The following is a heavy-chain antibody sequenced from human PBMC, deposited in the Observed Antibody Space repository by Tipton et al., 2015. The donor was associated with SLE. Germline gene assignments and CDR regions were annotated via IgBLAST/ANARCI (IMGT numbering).Heavy chain of an antibody. J-gene: IGHJ6*02. CDR2: IHNSGST. CDR1: GGSISSYY. Sequence: LRLSCTVSGGSISSYYWSWLRQPAGRGLEWIGRIHNSGSTNYNPSLKSRVIMSIDTSKNQFFLKLKSVTAADTAVYYCARGDYCDSKMVGLDVWGQGTTVTVSS. D-gene: IGHD3-22*01. CDR3: ARGDYCDSKMVGLDV. V-gene: IGHV4-4*07.